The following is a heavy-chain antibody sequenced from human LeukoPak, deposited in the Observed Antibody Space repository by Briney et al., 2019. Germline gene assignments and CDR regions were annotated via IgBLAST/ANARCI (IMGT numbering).Heavy chain of an antibody. CDR2: INPKSGRT. V-gene: IGHV1-2*02. D-gene: IGHD3-3*01. CDR3: ARADFVDAGPYLIGP. J-gene: IGHJ5*02. Sequence: ASVKVSCKTSGYSFTDYYIHWVRQAPGQGLEWMGWINPKSGRTSSARKFQDRVTMTRDPSISTVYMDMAWLTSDDTAIYFCARADFVDAGPYLIGPWGQEPWSPSPQ. CDR1: GYSFTDYY.